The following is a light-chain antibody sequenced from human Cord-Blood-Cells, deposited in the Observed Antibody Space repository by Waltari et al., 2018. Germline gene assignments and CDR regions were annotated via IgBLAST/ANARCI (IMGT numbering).Light chain of an antibody. CDR3: QAWDSSNVV. CDR2: QDS. J-gene: IGLJ2*01. V-gene: IGLV3-1*01. CDR1: NLGDKY. Sequence: SYELTQPPSVSVSPGQTASITCSGDNLGDKYACWYQQKPGQSPVLVIDQDSKRPPGIPERFSGANSGNTATLTISGTQAMDEADYYCQAWDSSNVVFGGGTKLTVL.